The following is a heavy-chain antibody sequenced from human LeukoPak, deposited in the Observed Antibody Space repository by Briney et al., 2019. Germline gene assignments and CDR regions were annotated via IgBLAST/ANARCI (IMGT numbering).Heavy chain of an antibody. CDR3: ARDRRYSGSYFGNFDY. Sequence: GGSLRLSCAASGFTFSSYWMNWARQAPGKGLEWVASINHNGNVNYYVDSVKGRFTISRDNAKNSLYLQMSNLRAEDTAVYYCARDRRYSGSYFGNFDYWGQGTLVTVSS. CDR1: GFTFSSYW. J-gene: IGHJ4*02. D-gene: IGHD1-26*01. V-gene: IGHV3-7*03. CDR2: INHNGNVN.